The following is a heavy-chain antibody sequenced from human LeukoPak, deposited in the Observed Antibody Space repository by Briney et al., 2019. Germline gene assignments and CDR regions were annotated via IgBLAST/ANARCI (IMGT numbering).Heavy chain of an antibody. CDR3: ARDRSDGFDY. J-gene: IGHJ4*02. V-gene: IGHV3-53*01. CDR2: LYSGGNT. Sequence: PGGSLRLSCAASGFTVSSNSISWVRQAPGKGLEWVSVLYSGGNTYYADSVKGRFTISRDNSKSTLYLQMNSPRTEDTAVYYCARDRSDGFDYWGQGTLVTVSS. CDR1: GFTVSSNS.